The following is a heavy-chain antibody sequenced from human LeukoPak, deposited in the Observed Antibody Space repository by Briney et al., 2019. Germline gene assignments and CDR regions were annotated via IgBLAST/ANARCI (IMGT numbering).Heavy chain of an antibody. CDR3: ARSKVETGRYFYYYMDV. D-gene: IGHD4-23*01. V-gene: IGHV3-53*01. CDR1: GFTVSGYY. CDR2: IYSDGSA. Sequence: PGGSLRLSCAASGFTVSGYYMNWVRQAPGKGLEWVSVIYSDGSAYYADSVKGQFTISRDNSKNTLHLQMNSLRAEDTAVYYCARSKVETGRYFYYYMDVWGKGTTVTVSS. J-gene: IGHJ6*03.